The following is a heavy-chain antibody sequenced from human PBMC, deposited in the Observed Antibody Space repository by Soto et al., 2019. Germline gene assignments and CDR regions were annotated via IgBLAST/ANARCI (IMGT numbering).Heavy chain of an antibody. CDR1: GYTFSSYG. CDR3: ARTLNEWLLGLE. J-gene: IGHJ4*02. D-gene: IGHD3-3*01. V-gene: IGHV1-18*01. Sequence: QVKLVQSGGEVKKPGASVKISCKASGYTFSSYGISWVRKAPGQGLEWMGWISAYNGNTNYAQKFQGRVTMTTDTSTSTAYMELRSLRSDDTAIYYCARTLNEWLLGLERGQGTLVTVSS. CDR2: ISAYNGNT.